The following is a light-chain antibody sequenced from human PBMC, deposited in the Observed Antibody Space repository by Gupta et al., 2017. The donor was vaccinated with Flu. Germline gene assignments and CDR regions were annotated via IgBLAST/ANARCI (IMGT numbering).Light chain of an antibody. J-gene: IGKJ1*01. CDR2: GAY. V-gene: IGKV3-20*01. CDR3: QQYSSSLWT. Sequence: RATLSCSASQSVSSNYFACYQHTPGQPTRLLIYGAYSRATGIPDRLSGSGSGKDVTLTISILEPDDVAVYYCQQYSSSLWTFGQGTKVEIK. CDR1: QSVSSNY.